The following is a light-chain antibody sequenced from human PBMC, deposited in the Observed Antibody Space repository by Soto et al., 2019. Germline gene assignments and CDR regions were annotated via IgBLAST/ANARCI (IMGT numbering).Light chain of an antibody. V-gene: IGKV1-5*01. CDR2: DAS. J-gene: IGKJ2*01. Sequence: DIQMTQSPSTLSASVGDRVTITCRASQSISSWLAWYQQKPGKAPKLLIYDASSLESGVPSRFSGSGSGTEFTLTISSLQPDDLATYYCQQYNTYSYTFGQGTKLEI. CDR3: QQYNTYSYT. CDR1: QSISSW.